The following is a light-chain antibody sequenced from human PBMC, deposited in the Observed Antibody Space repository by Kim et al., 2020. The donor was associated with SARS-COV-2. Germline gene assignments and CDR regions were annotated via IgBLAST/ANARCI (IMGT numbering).Light chain of an antibody. J-gene: IGLJ3*02. Sequence: SSELTQDSAVSVALGQTVRITCQGDSLRSYYASWYQQKPGQAPVLVIYGKNNRPSGIPDRFSGSSSGNTASLTITGAQAEVEADYYCNSRDSSGNHWVFGGGTQLTVL. V-gene: IGLV3-19*01. CDR1: SLRSYY. CDR2: GKN. CDR3: NSRDSSGNHWV.